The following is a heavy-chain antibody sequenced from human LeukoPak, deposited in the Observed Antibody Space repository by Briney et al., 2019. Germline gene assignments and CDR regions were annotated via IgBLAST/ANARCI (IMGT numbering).Heavy chain of an antibody. J-gene: IGHJ4*02. D-gene: IGHD2-8*01. V-gene: IGHV3-64D*06. Sequence: RGGSLTLSWGVSGFYCGDHWVHCVRKATGKGLEYVSSISSNEYDTYYADSVKGRFTISRDNSKNTLFLQMSSLRAEDTAVYYCVKDLNGTWSFDYWGQGTLVTVSS. CDR1: GFYCGDHW. CDR2: ISSNEYDT. CDR3: VKDLNGTWSFDY.